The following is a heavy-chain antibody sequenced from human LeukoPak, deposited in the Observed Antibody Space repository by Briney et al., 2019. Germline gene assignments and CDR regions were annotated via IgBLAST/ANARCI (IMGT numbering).Heavy chain of an antibody. CDR2: ISSSGSTI. CDR3: ARAKWVGTTDNWFDP. Sequence: GGSLRLSCAASGFTFSDYYMSWIRQAPGKGLEWVSYISSSGSTIYYADSVKGRFTISRDNAKNSLYLQMNSLRAEDTAVYYCARAKWVGTTDNWFDPWGQGTLVTVSS. V-gene: IGHV3-11*04. D-gene: IGHD1-1*01. J-gene: IGHJ5*02. CDR1: GFTFSDYY.